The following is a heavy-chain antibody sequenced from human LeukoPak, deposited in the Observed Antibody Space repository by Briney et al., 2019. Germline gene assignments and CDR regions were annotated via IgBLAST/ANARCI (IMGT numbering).Heavy chain of an antibody. D-gene: IGHD5-12*01. J-gene: IGHJ4*02. CDR2: INGDGRTT. CDR3: VGDQVDDTGYLR. V-gene: IGHV3-64D*06. CDR1: GFIFSTYT. Sequence: GGSLRLSCPASGFIFSTYTMYWVRRAPGKGREYVSVINGDGRTTYYIDSVKGRFTISRDNSKNTLYLQMSSLRADDTAVYYCVGDQVDDTGYLRWGQGTRVTVSA.